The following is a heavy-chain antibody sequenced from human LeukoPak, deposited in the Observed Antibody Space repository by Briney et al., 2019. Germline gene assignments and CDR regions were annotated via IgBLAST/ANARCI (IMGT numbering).Heavy chain of an antibody. CDR3: ARDYDSSTSWPGFDP. D-gene: IGHD2-2*01. CDR2: IIPILDIA. CDR1: GGTFSSYT. Sequence: ASVKVSCKASGGTFSSYTISWVRQAPGQGLEWMGRIIPILDIANYAQKFQGRVTITADKSTSTAYMELSSLRSEDTAVYYCARDYDSSTSWPGFDPWGQGTLVTVSS. J-gene: IGHJ5*02. V-gene: IGHV1-69*04.